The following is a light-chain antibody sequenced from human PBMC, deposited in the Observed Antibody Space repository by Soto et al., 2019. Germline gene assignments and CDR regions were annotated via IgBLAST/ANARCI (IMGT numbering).Light chain of an antibody. CDR3: QQSGSSIT. CDR2: GAS. V-gene: IGKV3-20*01. CDR1: QSVSSY. Sequence: EMVLTQSPSTLSLSPGERGTLSFRARQSVSSYLAWYQQKPGQAPRLLIYGASNRATGIPARFSGSGSGTGFTLTISRLEPEDFAVYYCQQSGSSITFGQGTRLEIK. J-gene: IGKJ5*01.